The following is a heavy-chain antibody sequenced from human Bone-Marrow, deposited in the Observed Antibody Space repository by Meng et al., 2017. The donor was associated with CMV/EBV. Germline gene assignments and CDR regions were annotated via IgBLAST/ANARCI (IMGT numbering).Heavy chain of an antibody. CDR1: GFTFGDFA. J-gene: IGHJ4*02. V-gene: IGHV3-49*04. CDR3: TRERRQLRYMDYFDY. Sequence: GGSLRLSCAASGFTFGDFALSWVRQAPGKGLEWVGFIRSKAYGGTEEYAASVKGRFTISRDDSKSIDYLQMSSLKTEDTAVYYCTRERRQLRYMDYFDYWGQGTLVTVSS. D-gene: IGHD3-9*01. CDR2: IRSKAYGGTE.